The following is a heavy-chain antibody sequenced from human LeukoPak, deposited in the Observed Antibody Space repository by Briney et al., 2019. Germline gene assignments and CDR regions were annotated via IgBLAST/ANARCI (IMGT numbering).Heavy chain of an antibody. Sequence: ASVKVSCKASGYTFTSYGISWVRQAPGQGLEWMGWISAYNGNTNYAQKLQGRVTMTTDTSTSTAYMELRSLRSDDTAVYYCARVPLRSGYGSNFDYWGQGTLVTVSS. V-gene: IGHV1-18*01. D-gene: IGHD6-25*01. CDR3: ARVPLRSGYGSNFDY. CDR1: GYTFTSYG. CDR2: ISAYNGNT. J-gene: IGHJ4*02.